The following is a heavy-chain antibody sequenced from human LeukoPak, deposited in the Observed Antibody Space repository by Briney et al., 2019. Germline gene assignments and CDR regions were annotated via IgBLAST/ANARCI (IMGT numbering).Heavy chain of an antibody. CDR1: GYTFTSYD. CDR3: ARDKETYCSGGSCYSFLY. J-gene: IGHJ4*02. V-gene: IGHV1-8*01. CDR2: MNPNSGNT. Sequence: ASVKVSCKASGYTFTSYDINWVRQATGQGLEWVGWMNPNSGNTGYAQKFQGRVTITADESTSTAYMELSSLRSEDTAVYYCARDKETYCSGGSCYSFLYWGQGTLVTVSS. D-gene: IGHD2-15*01.